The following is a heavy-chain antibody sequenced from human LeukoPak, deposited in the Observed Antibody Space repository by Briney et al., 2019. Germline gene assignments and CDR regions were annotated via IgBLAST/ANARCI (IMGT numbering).Heavy chain of an antibody. Sequence: SVKVSCKASGGTFSSYAISWVRQAPGQGIEWMGGIIPIFGTANYAQKFQGRVTITADESTSTAYIELSSLRSEDTAVYYCARDYYDSSGYYLIFDYWGQGTLVTVSS. CDR2: IIPIFGTA. CDR3: ARDYYDSSGYYLIFDY. D-gene: IGHD3-22*01. J-gene: IGHJ4*02. CDR1: GGTFSSYA. V-gene: IGHV1-69*13.